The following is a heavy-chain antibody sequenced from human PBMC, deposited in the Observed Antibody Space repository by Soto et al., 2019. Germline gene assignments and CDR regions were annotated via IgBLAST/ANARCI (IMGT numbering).Heavy chain of an antibody. CDR1: GGSLKNSG. CDR2: IIPIIGTP. CDR3: ARERDGSGSLSYYFDQ. J-gene: IGHJ4*02. Sequence: QLELVQSGAEVMEPGSSVKVSCKSSGGSLKNSGINWVRQAPGQGLEWVGGIIPIIGTPNYLQRLQTRVTISADESTNTAFLELGRLRFDDTAIYYCARERDGSGSLSYYFDQWGQGTLITVSS. V-gene: IGHV1-69*01. D-gene: IGHD3-10*01.